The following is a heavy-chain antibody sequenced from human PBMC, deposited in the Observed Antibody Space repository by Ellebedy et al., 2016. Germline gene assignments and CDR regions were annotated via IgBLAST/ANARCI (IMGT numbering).Heavy chain of an antibody. CDR2: ISYDGSNK. Sequence: GGSLRLSCAASGFNFSIYAMHWVRQAPGKGLEWVTVISYDGSNKYYADSVKGRFTISRDNAKNSLYLQMNSLRAEDTAVYYCARDNGVPAAMRAYFDYWGQGTLVTVSS. V-gene: IGHV3-30*03. D-gene: IGHD2-2*01. CDR3: ARDNGVPAAMRAYFDY. J-gene: IGHJ4*02. CDR1: GFNFSIYA.